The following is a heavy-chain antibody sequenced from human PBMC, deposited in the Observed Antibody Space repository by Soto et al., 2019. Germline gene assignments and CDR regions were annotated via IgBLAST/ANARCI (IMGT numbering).Heavy chain of an antibody. CDR2: IYTSGST. Sequence: SETLSLTCTVSGGSISSYYWSWIRQPAGKGLEWIGRIYTSGSTNYNPSLKSRVTTSVDTSKNQFSLKLSSVTAADTAVYYCARGGYSYGYDWFDPWGQGTPVTVSS. J-gene: IGHJ5*02. CDR1: GGSISSYY. CDR3: ARGGYSYGYDWFDP. V-gene: IGHV4-4*07. D-gene: IGHD5-18*01.